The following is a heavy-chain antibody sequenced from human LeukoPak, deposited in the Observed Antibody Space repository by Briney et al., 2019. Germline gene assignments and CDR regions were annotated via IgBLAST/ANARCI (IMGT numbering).Heavy chain of an antibody. D-gene: IGHD1-26*01. Sequence: KPGGSLRLSCAASGFTFSSYSMNWVRQAPGKGLEWVSSISSSSSYIYYADSVKGRFTISRDNAKNSLYLQMNSLRAEDTAVYYCARYSGSYYYYYYMDVWGKGTTVTISS. CDR2: ISSSSSYI. V-gene: IGHV3-21*01. CDR3: ARYSGSYYYYYYMDV. J-gene: IGHJ6*03. CDR1: GFTFSSYS.